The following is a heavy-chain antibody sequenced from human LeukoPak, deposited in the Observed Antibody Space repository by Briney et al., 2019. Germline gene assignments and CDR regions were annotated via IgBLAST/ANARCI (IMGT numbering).Heavy chain of an antibody. J-gene: IGHJ3*02. CDR2: IYTSGST. D-gene: IGHD3-3*01. Sequence: VKPSETLSPTCTVSGGSISSGSYYWSWIRQPAGKGLEWIGRIYTSGSTNYNPSLKSRVTISVDTSKNQFSLKLSSVTAADTAVYYCARFLLEWEAFDIWGQGTMVTVSS. CDR3: ARFLLEWEAFDI. V-gene: IGHV4-61*02. CDR1: GGSISSGSYY.